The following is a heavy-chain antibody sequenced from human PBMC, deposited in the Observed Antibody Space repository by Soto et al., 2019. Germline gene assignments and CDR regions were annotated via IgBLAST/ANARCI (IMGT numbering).Heavy chain of an antibody. D-gene: IGHD1-26*01. CDR3: ARSTIGPHLCMSRFDY. CDR2: IYYDGST. Sequence: SDTLSLTSTVSGTSIRSNTYYWAWIRRPPGNGLECIESIYYDGSTYYNPSLKSRLTISVDTSKNQLSLERNSVTAAGTSVCYCARSTIGPHLCMSRFDYWGQGTLGT. V-gene: IGHV4-39*01. CDR1: GTSIRSNTYY. J-gene: IGHJ4*01.